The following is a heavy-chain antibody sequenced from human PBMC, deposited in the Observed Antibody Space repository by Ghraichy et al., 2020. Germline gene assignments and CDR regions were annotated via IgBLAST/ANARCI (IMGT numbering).Heavy chain of an antibody. CDR3: AKGGRGQWLTYYYYYMDV. Sequence: GESLNISCAASGFTFSSYAMSWVRQAPGKGLEWVSAISGSGGSTYYADSVKGRFTISRDNSKNTLYLQMNSLRAEDTAVYYCAKGGRGQWLTYYYYYMDVWGKGTTVTVSS. V-gene: IGHV3-23*01. CDR1: GFTFSSYA. CDR2: ISGSGGST. D-gene: IGHD6-19*01. J-gene: IGHJ6*03.